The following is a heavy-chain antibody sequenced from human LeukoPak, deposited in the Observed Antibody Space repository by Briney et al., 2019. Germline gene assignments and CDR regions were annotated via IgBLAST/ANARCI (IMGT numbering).Heavy chain of an antibody. CDR3: ARDYSSWMGYYYYYMDV. Sequence: SETLSLTCAVYGGSFSGYYWGWIRQPPGKGLEWIGSIYYSGSTYYNPSLKSRVTISVDTSKNQFSLKLSSVTAADTAVYYCARDYSSWMGYYYYYMDVWGKGTTVTVSS. J-gene: IGHJ6*03. V-gene: IGHV4-34*01. CDR2: IYYSGST. D-gene: IGHD6-19*01. CDR1: GGSFSGYY.